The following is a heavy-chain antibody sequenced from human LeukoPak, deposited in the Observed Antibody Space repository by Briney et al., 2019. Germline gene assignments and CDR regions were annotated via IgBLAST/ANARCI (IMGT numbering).Heavy chain of an antibody. CDR3: ARGLAVVVPAAMGY. D-gene: IGHD2-2*01. J-gene: IGHJ4*02. Sequence: ASVKVSCKVSGYTLTELSMHWVRQAPGKGLEWMGGFDPEDGETIYAQKFQGRVTMTEDTSTDTAYMELSSLRSEDTAVYYFARGLAVVVPAAMGYWGQGTLVTVSS. V-gene: IGHV1-24*01. CDR2: FDPEDGET. CDR1: GYTLTELS.